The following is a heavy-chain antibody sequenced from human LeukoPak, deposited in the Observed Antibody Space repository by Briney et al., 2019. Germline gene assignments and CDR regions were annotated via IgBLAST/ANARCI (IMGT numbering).Heavy chain of an antibody. D-gene: IGHD5-18*01. J-gene: IGHJ4*02. V-gene: IGHV1-69*13. CDR3: ATKRGYSYGSPH. CDR1: GGTFSSYA. CDR2: IIPILGTA. Sequence: SVKVSCKASGGTFSSYAISWVRQAPGQGLEWMGGIIPILGTANYAQKFQGRVTITADESTSTAYMELSSLRSEDTAVYYCATKRGYSYGSPHWGQGTLVTVSS.